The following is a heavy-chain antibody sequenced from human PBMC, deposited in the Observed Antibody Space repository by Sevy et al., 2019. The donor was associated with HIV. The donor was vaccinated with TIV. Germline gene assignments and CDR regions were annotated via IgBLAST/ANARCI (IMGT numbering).Heavy chain of an antibody. CDR3: AKDPDDTYDYGEHSDY. J-gene: IGHJ4*02. Sequence: GGSLRLSCAASGFTLSRTGMIWVRQAPGKGLEWVSGISGSGFSTNYADSVKGRLTISRDNSKNTLYLQMNSLRGEDTAVSYCAKDPDDTYDYGEHSDYWGQGTLVTVSS. CDR2: ISGSGFST. V-gene: IGHV3-23*01. D-gene: IGHD4-17*01. CDR1: GFTLSRTG.